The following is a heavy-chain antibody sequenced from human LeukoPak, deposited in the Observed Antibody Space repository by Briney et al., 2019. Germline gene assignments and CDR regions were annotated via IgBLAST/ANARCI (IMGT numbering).Heavy chain of an antibody. J-gene: IGHJ3*02. V-gene: IGHV1-69*05. D-gene: IGHD3-22*01. CDR2: IIPIFGTA. Sequence: SVKVSCKASGGTFSGYAISWVRQAPGQGLEWMGGIIPIFGTANYAQKFQGRVTITTDESTSTAYMELSSLRSEDTAVYYCARAGVVVTYFDAFDIWGRGTMVTVSS. CDR1: GGTFSGYA. CDR3: ARAGVVVTYFDAFDI.